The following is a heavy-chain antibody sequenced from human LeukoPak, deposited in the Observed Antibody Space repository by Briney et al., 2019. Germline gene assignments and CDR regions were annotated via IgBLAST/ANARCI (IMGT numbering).Heavy chain of an antibody. CDR1: GFTFSSYA. CDR3: ARGDYDFWSGYYGSPYCDY. D-gene: IGHD3-3*01. Sequence: PGGSLRLSCAASGFTFSSYAMHWVRQAPGKGLEYVSAISSNGGSTYYANSVKGRFTISRDNSKNTLYLQMGSLGAEDMAVYYCARGDYDFWSGYYGSPYCDYWGQGTLVTVSS. V-gene: IGHV3-64*01. CDR2: ISSNGGST. J-gene: IGHJ4*02.